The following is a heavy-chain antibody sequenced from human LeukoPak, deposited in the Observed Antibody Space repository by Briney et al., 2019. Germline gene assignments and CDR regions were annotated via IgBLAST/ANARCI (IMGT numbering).Heavy chain of an antibody. D-gene: IGHD3-9*01. CDR2: ISAYNGNT. CDR3: ARSWYDILTGYSPHYFDY. V-gene: IGHV1-18*01. Sequence: ASVKVSCKASGYTFTSYGISWVRQAPGQGLEWRGWISAYNGNTNYAQKLQGRVTMTTDTPTSTACMELRSLRSDDTAVYYCARSWYDILTGYSPHYFDYWGQGTLVTVSS. CDR1: GYTFTSYG. J-gene: IGHJ4*02.